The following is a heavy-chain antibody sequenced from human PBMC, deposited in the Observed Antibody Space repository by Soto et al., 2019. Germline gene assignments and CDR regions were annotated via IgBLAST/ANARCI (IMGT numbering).Heavy chain of an antibody. Sequence: EVQLLESGGGLVQPGGALRLSCAASGFTFSSYAMSWVRQAPGKGLEWVSAISGSGGSTYYADSVKGRFTISGDNSKNTLYLQMNTLRAEDTAVYYCAKEDYYYYYGMDVWGQGTTVTVSS. CDR3: AKEDYYYYYGMDV. CDR1: GFTFSSYA. J-gene: IGHJ6*02. V-gene: IGHV3-23*01. CDR2: ISGSGGST.